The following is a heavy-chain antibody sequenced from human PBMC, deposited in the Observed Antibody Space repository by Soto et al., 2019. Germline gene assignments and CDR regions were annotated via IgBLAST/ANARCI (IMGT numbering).Heavy chain of an antibody. CDR1: GGSISSGDYY. CDR2: IYYSGST. Sequence: PSDTLSLTCTVSGGSISSGDYYWSWIRQPPGKGLEWIGYIYYSGSTYYNPSLKSRVTISVDTSKNQFALKLSSVTAADTAVYYCARGGRYSSGGSCYAFDYWGQGTLVTVSS. J-gene: IGHJ4*02. CDR3: ARGGRYSSGGSCYAFDY. V-gene: IGHV4-30-4*02. D-gene: IGHD2-15*01.